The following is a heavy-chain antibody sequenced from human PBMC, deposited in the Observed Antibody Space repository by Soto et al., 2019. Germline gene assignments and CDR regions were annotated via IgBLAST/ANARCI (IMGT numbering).Heavy chain of an antibody. V-gene: IGHV3-30*18. CDR2: ISYDGSNK. CDR1: GFTFSSYG. D-gene: IGHD2-8*01. Sequence: PGGSLRLSCAASGFTFSSYGMHWVRQAPGKGLEWVAVISYDGSNKYYADSVKGRFTISRDNSKNTLYLQMNSLRAEDTAVYYCAKDHLVMVYGYYGMDVWGQGTTGTVSS. CDR3: AKDHLVMVYGYYGMDV. J-gene: IGHJ6*02.